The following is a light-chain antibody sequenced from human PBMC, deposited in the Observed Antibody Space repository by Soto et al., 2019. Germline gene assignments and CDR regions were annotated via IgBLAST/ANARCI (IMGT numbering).Light chain of an antibody. CDR3: QSYDSSLSGWV. CDR1: SSKIGAGYD. J-gene: IGLJ3*02. Sequence: QSVRTQPPSVSGAPGQRVTNSCTGSSSKIGAGYDVHWYQQLPGTAPKLLIYGNSNRPSGVPDRFSGSKSSTSASLAITGLQAQDEADCYCQSYDSSLSGWVFGGGTKLTVL. CDR2: GNS. V-gene: IGLV1-40*01.